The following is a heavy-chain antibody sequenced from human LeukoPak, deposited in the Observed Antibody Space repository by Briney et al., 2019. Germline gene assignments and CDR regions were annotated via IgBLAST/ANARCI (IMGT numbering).Heavy chain of an antibody. Sequence: SETLSLTCTVSGGSISSYYWTRIRQPPGKGLEWIGYIYYSGSTNYNPSLKSRVTISVDASKNQFSLKLSSVTAADTAVYYCARGAQAWQLVPFDFWGQGALVAVSS. V-gene: IGHV4-59*01. CDR1: GGSISSYY. CDR2: IYYSGST. D-gene: IGHD6-13*01. CDR3: ARGAQAWQLVPFDF. J-gene: IGHJ4*02.